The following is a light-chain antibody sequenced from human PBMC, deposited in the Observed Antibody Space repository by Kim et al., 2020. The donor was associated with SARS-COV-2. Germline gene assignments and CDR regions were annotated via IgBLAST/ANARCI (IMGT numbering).Light chain of an antibody. CDR3: QHYGTSPYT. V-gene: IGKV3-20*01. CDR2: GAS. J-gene: IGKJ2*01. CDR1: QSLSASS. Sequence: LSPGEGATLSCKASQSLSASSFAWYQQRPGQSPRLLIYGASTRAPGIPDRFSGSGSGTDFTLTISRLEPDDFAVYFCQHYGTSPYTFGQGTKLEI.